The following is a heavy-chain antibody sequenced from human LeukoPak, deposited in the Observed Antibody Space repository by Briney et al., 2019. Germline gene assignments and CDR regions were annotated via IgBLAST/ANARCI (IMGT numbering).Heavy chain of an antibody. Sequence: ASVKVSCKASGYTFTGYYMHWVRQAPGQGLEWMGWINPNSGGTNYAQKFQGWVTMTRDTSISTAYMELSRLRSDDTAVYYCARGRGGGVNTFGGGIRSSFFDFWGQGPLVTVSA. CDR2: INPNSGGT. V-gene: IGHV1-2*04. D-gene: IGHD3-16*02. J-gene: IGHJ4*02. CDR3: ARGRGGGVNTFGGGIRSSFFDF. CDR1: GYTFTGYY.